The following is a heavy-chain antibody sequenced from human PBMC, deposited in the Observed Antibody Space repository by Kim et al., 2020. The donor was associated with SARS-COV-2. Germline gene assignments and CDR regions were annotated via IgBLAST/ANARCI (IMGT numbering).Heavy chain of an antibody. CDR2: ISGSGGST. Sequence: GGSLRLSCAASGFTFSSYAMSWVRQAPGKGLELVSAISGSGGSTYYADSVKGRFTISRDNSKNTLYLQMNSLRAEDTAVYYCAKEAILWPPVALEYYYDSSGTPGPFDYWGQGTLVTVSS. V-gene: IGHV3-23*01. D-gene: IGHD3-22*01. CDR1: GFTFSSYA. J-gene: IGHJ4*02. CDR3: AKEAILWPPVALEYYYDSSGTPGPFDY.